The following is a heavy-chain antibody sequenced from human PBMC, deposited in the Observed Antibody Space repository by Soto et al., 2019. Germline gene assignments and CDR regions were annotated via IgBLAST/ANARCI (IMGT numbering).Heavy chain of an antibody. CDR3: VRQGIGVLHGLVDV. Sequence: QVQLQESGPGLVKPSETLSLTCTVSGDSISSYNLAWIRQPPGKGLEWIGYFRSGGGTSYNPSLKIRVAISADTSTRQFSLRLSSVTAADTAVYYCVRQGIGVLHGLVDVWGQGTTVTVSS. CDR1: GDSISSYN. D-gene: IGHD3-10*01. J-gene: IGHJ6*02. CDR2: FRSGGGT. V-gene: IGHV4-4*08.